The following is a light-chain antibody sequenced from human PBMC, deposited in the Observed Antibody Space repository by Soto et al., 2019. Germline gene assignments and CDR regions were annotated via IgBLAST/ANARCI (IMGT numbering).Light chain of an antibody. J-gene: IGKJ1*01. CDR2: AVS. Sequence: DIQMTQSPSTLSASVGDRVTITCRASQSISSWLAWYQQKPGKPPKRLVYAVSNLQSGVPSRFSGSASGPDFTLTINSLQPEDFATYFCLQHYDYSWTFGQGTKVDIK. V-gene: IGKV1-5*01. CDR1: QSISSW. CDR3: LQHYDYSWT.